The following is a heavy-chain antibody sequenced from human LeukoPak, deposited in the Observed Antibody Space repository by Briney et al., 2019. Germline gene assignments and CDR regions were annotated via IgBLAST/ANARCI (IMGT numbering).Heavy chain of an antibody. J-gene: IGHJ4*02. Sequence: GGSLRLSCAASGFTVSSNYMSWVRQAPGKGLEWVSVIYSGVSVIYSGGTTYYADSVKGRFTISRDNSKNTLYLQMNSLRAEDTAVYYCARSSGSAKWYYFDYWGQGTLVTVSS. V-gene: IGHV3-53*01. CDR3: ARSSGSAKWYYFDY. D-gene: IGHD3-22*01. CDR1: GFTVSSNY. CDR2: IYSGGTT.